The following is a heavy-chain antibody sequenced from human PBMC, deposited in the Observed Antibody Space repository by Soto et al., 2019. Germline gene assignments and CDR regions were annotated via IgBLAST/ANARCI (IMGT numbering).Heavy chain of an antibody. D-gene: IGHD6-19*01. Sequence: PGGSLRLSCAASGFTFSSYGMHWVRQAPGKGLEWVAVIWYDGSNKYYADSVKGRFTISRDNSKNTLYLQMNSLRAEDTAVYYCARERGWTSSSGWYPVDYYYGMDVWGQGTTVTVSS. CDR3: ARERGWTSSSGWYPVDYYYGMDV. J-gene: IGHJ6*02. V-gene: IGHV3-33*01. CDR1: GFTFSSYG. CDR2: IWYDGSNK.